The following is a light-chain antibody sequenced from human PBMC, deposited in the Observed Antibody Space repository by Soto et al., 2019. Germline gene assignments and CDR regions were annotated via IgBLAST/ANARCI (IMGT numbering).Light chain of an antibody. V-gene: IGLV1-40*01. J-gene: IGLJ2*01. CDR3: QSYDSSLSGHVV. Sequence: QSVLTQPPSVSGAPGQRVTISCTGSSSNIGAGYDVHWYQQLPGTAPKLLIYGNINRPSGVPDRFSGSKSGTSASLAITGLQAEDEADYYCQSYDSSLSGHVVFGGGTKLPVL. CDR1: SSNIGAGYD. CDR2: GNI.